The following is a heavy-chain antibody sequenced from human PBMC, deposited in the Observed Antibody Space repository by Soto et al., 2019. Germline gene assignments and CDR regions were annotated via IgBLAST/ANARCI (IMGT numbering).Heavy chain of an antibody. CDR1: GDPLSLGGYY. D-gene: IGHD2-2*01. CDR3: ARDGSSTANWLDP. Sequence: SETLSLTCTVSGDPLSLGGYYWTWIRQHPGKGLEWIGYIYHTGTTYYNPSLQSRVSMSLDMVKNEFSLNLASVTAADTAVYYCARDGSSTANWLDPWGQGTRVTVSS. CDR2: IYHTGTT. J-gene: IGHJ5*02. V-gene: IGHV4-31*03.